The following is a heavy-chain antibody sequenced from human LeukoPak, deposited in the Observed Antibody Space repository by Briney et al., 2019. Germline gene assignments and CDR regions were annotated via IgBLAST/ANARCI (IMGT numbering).Heavy chain of an antibody. D-gene: IGHD3-22*01. CDR1: GFTFSSYG. CDR3: AQHRGSDYYDSSGVDY. CDR2: IRYDGSNK. V-gene: IGHV3-30*02. Sequence: AGGSLRLSCAASGFTFSSYGMHWVRQVPGKGLEWVAFIRYDGSNKYYADSVKGRFTISRDNSKNTLYLQMNSLRAEDTAVYYCAQHRGSDYYDSSGVDYWGQGTLVTVSS. J-gene: IGHJ4*02.